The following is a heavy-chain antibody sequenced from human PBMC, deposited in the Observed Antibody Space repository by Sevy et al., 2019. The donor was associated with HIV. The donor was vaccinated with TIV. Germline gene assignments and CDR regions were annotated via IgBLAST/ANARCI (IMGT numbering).Heavy chain of an antibody. V-gene: IGHV3-30-3*01. J-gene: IGHJ4*02. CDR3: ATSNSALHYFFEF. D-gene: IGHD3-10*01. Sequence: GGSLRLSCVVSGFRFSNYAMHWVRQAPGKGLEWVSVISYDGSKKYYSDSVKGRFTVSRDDSTNTLFLQMNSLRAEDTALYYCATSNSALHYFFEFCGQGALVTVSS. CDR1: GFRFSNYA. CDR2: ISYDGSKK.